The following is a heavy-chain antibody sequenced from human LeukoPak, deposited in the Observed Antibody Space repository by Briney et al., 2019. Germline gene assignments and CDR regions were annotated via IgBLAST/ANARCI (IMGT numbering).Heavy chain of an antibody. D-gene: IGHD3-16*01. Sequence: GGSLRLSCVGSGFTLSDYWMHWVRQTPGKGLMWVSRITSDGSTTWYADSVKGRFTVSRDNAKNTLFLEMNSLRDEDTAVYYCAGDYIWGRLFWGQGTLVTVSS. V-gene: IGHV3-74*01. CDR3: AGDYIWGRLF. CDR2: ITSDGSTT. CDR1: GFTLSDYW. J-gene: IGHJ4*01.